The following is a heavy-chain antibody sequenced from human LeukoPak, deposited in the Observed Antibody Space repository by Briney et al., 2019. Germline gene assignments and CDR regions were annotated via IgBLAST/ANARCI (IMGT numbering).Heavy chain of an antibody. D-gene: IGHD3-10*01. V-gene: IGHV1-46*01. CDR3: ARMHYYDSGGSNWFDP. CDR1: GYTFISYS. J-gene: IGHJ5*02. CDR2: INPSGGST. Sequence: ASVKVSCKASGYTFISYSIHWVRQAPGQGLEWMGIINPSGGSTTYAQKFQGRVTMTRDTSTSTVYMELSSLRSEDTAVYYCARMHYYDSGGSNWFDPWGQGTLVTVSS.